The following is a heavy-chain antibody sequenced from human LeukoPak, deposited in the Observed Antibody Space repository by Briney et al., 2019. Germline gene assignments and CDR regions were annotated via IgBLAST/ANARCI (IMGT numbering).Heavy chain of an antibody. CDR2: ISGSGGST. Sequence: GGSLRLSCAASGFTFSSYAMSWVRQAPGKGLEWVSAISGSGGSTYYADSVKGGFTISRDNSKNTLYLQMNSLRAEDTAVYYCAKDVVLLWFGELSRWFDPWGQGTLVTVSS. J-gene: IGHJ5*02. CDR1: GFTFSSYA. CDR3: AKDVVLLWFGELSRWFDP. V-gene: IGHV3-23*01. D-gene: IGHD3-10*01.